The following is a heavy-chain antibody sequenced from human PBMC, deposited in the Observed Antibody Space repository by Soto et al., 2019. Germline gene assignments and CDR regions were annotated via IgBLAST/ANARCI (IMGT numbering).Heavy chain of an antibody. CDR1: GGSVSSGSYY. Sequence: SETLSLTCTVSGGSVSSGSYYWSWIRQPPGKGLEWIGYIYYSGSNNYNPSLKSRVTISVDTSKNQFSLKLSSVTAADTAVYYCARGRFDIVASDYWGQGTLVTVSS. CDR2: IYYSGSN. CDR3: ARGRFDIVASDY. D-gene: IGHD5-12*01. J-gene: IGHJ4*02. V-gene: IGHV4-61*01.